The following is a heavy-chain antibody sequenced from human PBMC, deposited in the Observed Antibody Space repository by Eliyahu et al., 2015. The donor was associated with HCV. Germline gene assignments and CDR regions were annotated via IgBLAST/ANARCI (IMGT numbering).Heavy chain of an antibody. CDR2: INHSGST. Sequence: QVQLQQWGAGLLKPSETLSLTCAVYGGSFSGYYWSWIRQPPGKGLEWIGEINHSGSTNYNPSLKSRVTISVDTSKNQFSLKLSSVTAADTAVYYCARERSSSAEEDYFDYWGQGTLVTVSS. J-gene: IGHJ4*02. V-gene: IGHV4-34*01. CDR3: ARERSSSAEEDYFDY. CDR1: GGSFSGYY. D-gene: IGHD6-6*01.